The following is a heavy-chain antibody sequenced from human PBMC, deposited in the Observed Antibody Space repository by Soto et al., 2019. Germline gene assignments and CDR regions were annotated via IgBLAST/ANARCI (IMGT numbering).Heavy chain of an antibody. D-gene: IGHD3-22*01. CDR2: ISGSGGST. CDR3: AKVPYYYDSSGYYYLESYYYGMDV. V-gene: IGHV3-23*01. Sequence: LRLSCAASGFTFSSYAMSWVRQAPGKGLEWVSAISGSGGSTYYADSVKGRFTISRDNSKNTLYLQMNSLRAEDTAVYYCAKVPYYYDSSGYYYLESYYYGMDVWGQGTTVTVSS. CDR1: GFTFSSYA. J-gene: IGHJ6*02.